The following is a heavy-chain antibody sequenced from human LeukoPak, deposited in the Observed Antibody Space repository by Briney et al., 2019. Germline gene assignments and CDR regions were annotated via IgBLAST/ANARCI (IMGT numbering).Heavy chain of an antibody. CDR1: GFTFPSYA. CDR2: ISNSGGNT. Sequence: GGSLRLSCAASGFTFPSYAMSWVRQAPGKGLEWVSLISNSGGNTWYADSVKGRFTISRDNSKDTLSLQMDSLRADDSAVFYCAKATTISAAGSHFVYWGQGTLVTVSS. D-gene: IGHD6-13*01. CDR3: AKATTISAAGSHFVY. J-gene: IGHJ4*02. V-gene: IGHV3-23*01.